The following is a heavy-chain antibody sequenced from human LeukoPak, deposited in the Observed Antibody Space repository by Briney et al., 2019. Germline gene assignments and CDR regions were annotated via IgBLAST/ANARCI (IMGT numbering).Heavy chain of an antibody. V-gene: IGHV4-4*07. CDR1: GGSISSYY. J-gene: IGHJ6*02. CDR2: IYSTGST. D-gene: IGHD3-16*01. CDR3: ARFGVDYDMDV. Sequence: SETLSLTCTVSGGSISSYYWSWIRQPAGKGLEWIGRIYSTGSTNYNPSLKSRVTMSVDTSKNQFSLRLRSVTAADTAVYYCARFGVDYDMDVWGQGTTVTVSS.